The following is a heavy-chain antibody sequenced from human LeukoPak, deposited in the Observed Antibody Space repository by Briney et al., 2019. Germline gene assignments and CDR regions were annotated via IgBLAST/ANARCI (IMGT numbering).Heavy chain of an antibody. V-gene: IGHV4-61*02. D-gene: IGHD3-10*01. CDR1: GGSISSSSYY. CDR2: IYTSGST. J-gene: IGHJ5*02. Sequence: SETLSLTCTVSGGSISSSSYYWSWIRQPAGNGLEWIGRIYTSGSTNYNPSLKSRVTISVDTSKNQFSLKLSSVTAADTAVYYCARSLWFGEGVWFDPWGQGTLVTVSS. CDR3: ARSLWFGEGVWFDP.